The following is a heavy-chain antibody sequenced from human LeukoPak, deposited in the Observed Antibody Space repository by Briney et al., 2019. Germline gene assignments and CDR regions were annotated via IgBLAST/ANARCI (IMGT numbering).Heavy chain of an antibody. Sequence: GRSLRLSCAASGFTFSSYGMHWVRQAPGKGLEWVAVIWYDGSNKYYADSVKGRFTISRDNSKNTLYLQMNSLRAEDTAVYYCARDLQDSESYFKVYYMDVWGKGTTVTVSS. CDR2: IWYDGSNK. J-gene: IGHJ6*03. CDR1: GFTFSSYG. CDR3: ARDLQDSESYFKVYYMDV. V-gene: IGHV3-33*01. D-gene: IGHD1-26*01.